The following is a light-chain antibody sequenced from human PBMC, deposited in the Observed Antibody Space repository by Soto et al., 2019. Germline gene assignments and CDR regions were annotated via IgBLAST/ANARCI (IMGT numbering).Light chain of an antibody. V-gene: IGKV3-20*01. CDR1: QSVSSNN. J-gene: IGKJ3*01. CDR2: GAS. Sequence: IGVTQSPGTLSLSPGERATLSCRASQSVSSNNLAWYQQRPGQAPRVVIYGASTRATGIPERFSGSGSGTDFTLTISRLEPEDFAVYYCQQYGRSPFTFGPGTKVDIK. CDR3: QQYGRSPFT.